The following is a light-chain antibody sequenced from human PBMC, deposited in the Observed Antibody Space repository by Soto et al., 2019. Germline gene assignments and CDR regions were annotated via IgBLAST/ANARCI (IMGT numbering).Light chain of an antibody. CDR3: SSYTSSSTDV. CDR1: SSDVGGYNY. V-gene: IGLV2-14*03. J-gene: IGLJ1*01. Sequence: QSVLTQPASVSGSPGQSITISCTGTSSDVGGYNYVSWYQHHPGKAPKLMIYDVSNRPSGVSNRFSGSKSGNTASLTISGLQAEDEADYYCSSYTSSSTDVFGTGTKATV. CDR2: DVS.